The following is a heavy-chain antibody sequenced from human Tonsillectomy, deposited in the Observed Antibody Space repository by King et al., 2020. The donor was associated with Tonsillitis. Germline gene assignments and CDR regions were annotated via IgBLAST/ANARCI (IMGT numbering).Heavy chain of an antibody. CDR2: FYSIGGT. CDR1: GGSVYSASNY. J-gene: IGHJ3*01. D-gene: IGHD2-21*02. Sequence: VQLQESGPGLVKPSETLSLTCTVSGGSVYSASNYWSWIRQPPGKGLEWIGYFYSIGGTKYNPSLESRVSISVDTSKNLFSLRLTSVTAADTAVYFCARGLVTQIFDAFDVWGHGTFVTVSS. V-gene: IGHV4-61*01. CDR3: ARGLVTQIFDAFDV.